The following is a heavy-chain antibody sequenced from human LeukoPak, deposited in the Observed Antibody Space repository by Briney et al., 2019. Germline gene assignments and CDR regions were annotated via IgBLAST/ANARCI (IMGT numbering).Heavy chain of an antibody. Sequence: GGSLRLSCAASGFTFSSYSMNWVRQAPGKGLEWVSSISSSSSYIYYADSVKGRFTIPRDNAKNSLYLQMNSLRAADTAVYYCASQYSYGDYFDYWGQGTLVTVSS. J-gene: IGHJ4*02. CDR1: GFTFSSYS. D-gene: IGHD5-18*01. CDR3: ASQYSYGDYFDY. V-gene: IGHV3-21*04. CDR2: ISSSSSYI.